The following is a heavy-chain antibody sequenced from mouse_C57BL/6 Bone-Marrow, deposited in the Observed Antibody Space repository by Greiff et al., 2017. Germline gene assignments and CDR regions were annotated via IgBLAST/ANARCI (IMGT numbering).Heavy chain of an antibody. CDR2: IDPNSGGT. J-gene: IGHJ1*03. V-gene: IGHV1-72*01. D-gene: IGHD1-1*01. CDR1: GYTFTSYW. CDR3: ARSDYYGSSYDWYFDV. Sequence: QVQLKQPGAELVKPGASVKLSCKASGYTFTSYWMHWVKQRPGRGLEWIGRIDPNSGGTKYNEKFKRKATLTVDKPSSTAYMQLSSLTSEDSAVYYCARSDYYGSSYDWYFDVWGTGTTVTVSS.